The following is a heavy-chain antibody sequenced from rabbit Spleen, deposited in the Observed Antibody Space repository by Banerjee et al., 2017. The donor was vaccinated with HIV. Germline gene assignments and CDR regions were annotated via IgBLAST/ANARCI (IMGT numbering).Heavy chain of an antibody. D-gene: IGHD3-1*01. Sequence: QSLEESGGDLVKPEGSLTLTCTASGIDFSIYGITWVRQAPGKGLEYIGLISTVGSAYYSSWASGRFTISKTSSTTVDLQMTSLTAADTATYFCARGSPTWLDIWGPGTLVTVS. J-gene: IGHJ3*01. CDR3: ARGSPTWLDI. CDR2: ISTVGSA. CDR1: GIDFSIYG. V-gene: IGHV1S44*01.